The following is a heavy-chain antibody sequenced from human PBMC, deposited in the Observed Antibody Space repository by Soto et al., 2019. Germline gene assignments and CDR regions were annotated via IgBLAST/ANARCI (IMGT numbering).Heavy chain of an antibody. CDR2: ISGSGGST. V-gene: IGHV3-23*01. CDR1: GGPFSSYA. J-gene: IGHJ3*02. CDR3: AKRSYGSGSRTDAFDI. Sequence: SGGSLSLSCAASGGPFSSYAMSWVRQAPGKGLEWVSAISGSGGSTYYTDSVKGRFTISRDNSKNTLYLQMNSLRAEDTAVYYCAKRSYGSGSRTDAFDIWGQGTMVTVSS. D-gene: IGHD3-10*01.